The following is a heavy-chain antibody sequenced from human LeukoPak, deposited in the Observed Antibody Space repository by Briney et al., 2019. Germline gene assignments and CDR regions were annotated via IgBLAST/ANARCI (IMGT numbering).Heavy chain of an antibody. D-gene: IGHD2-2*01. Sequence: GGSLRLSCAASGFTFSSYSMNWVRQAPGKGLEWVSSISSSSSYIYYADSVKGRFTISRDNAKNSLYLQMNSLRAEDTAVYYCAGEGHYCSSTGCYTDYWGQGTLVTVSS. CDR3: AGEGHYCSSTGCYTDY. CDR1: GFTFSSYS. CDR2: ISSSSSYI. J-gene: IGHJ4*02. V-gene: IGHV3-21*01.